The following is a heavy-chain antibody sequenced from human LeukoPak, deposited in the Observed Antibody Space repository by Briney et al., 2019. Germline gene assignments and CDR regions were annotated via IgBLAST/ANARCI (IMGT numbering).Heavy chain of an antibody. CDR1: GFTFSGSA. Sequence: GGSLRLSCAASGFTFSGSAMHWVRQASGKGLEWVGRIRSKANSYATAYAASVKGRFTISGDDSKNTAYLQMNSLKTEDTAVYYCTPSLYDILTGSDYWGRGTLVTVSS. V-gene: IGHV3-73*01. CDR2: IRSKANSYAT. D-gene: IGHD3-9*01. J-gene: IGHJ4*02. CDR3: TPSLYDILTGSDY.